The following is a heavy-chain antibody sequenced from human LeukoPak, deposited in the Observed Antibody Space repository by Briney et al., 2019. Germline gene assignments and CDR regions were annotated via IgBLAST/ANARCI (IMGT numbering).Heavy chain of an antibody. J-gene: IGHJ2*01. V-gene: IGHV4-59*12. CDR2: IYYSGST. D-gene: IGHD4-23*01. CDR3: ARDFHGGWYFDL. Sequence: SETLSLTCTVSGGSISSYYWSWIRQPPGKGLEWIGYIYYSGSTYYNPSLKTRVIISIDTFKTHFSLSLTSVTAADTAVYYCARDFHGGWYFDLWGRGTLVTVSS. CDR1: GGSISSYY.